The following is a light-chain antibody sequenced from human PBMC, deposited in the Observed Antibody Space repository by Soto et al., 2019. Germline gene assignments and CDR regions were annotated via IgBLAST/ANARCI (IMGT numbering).Light chain of an antibody. V-gene: IGLV2-14*01. Sequence: QSALTQPASVSGSPGQSIAISCTGTSSDIGVYNYVSWYQQHPHKAPKLIIYEVSNRPSGVSNRFSGSKSGNTASLTISGLQADDEADYYCSSFTSSLTLVFGGGTKLTVL. J-gene: IGLJ3*02. CDR3: SSFTSSLTLV. CDR2: EVS. CDR1: SSDIGVYNY.